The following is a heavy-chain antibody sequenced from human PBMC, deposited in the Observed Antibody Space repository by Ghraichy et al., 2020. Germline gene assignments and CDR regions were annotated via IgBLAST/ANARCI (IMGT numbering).Heavy chain of an antibody. CDR2: IYYSGST. CDR1: GGSISSSSYY. D-gene: IGHD7-27*01. J-gene: IGHJ4*02. CDR3: ARHQGGLGRPFDY. Sequence: ETLSLTCTVSGGSISSSSYYWGWIRQPPGKGLEWIGSIYYSGSTYYNPSLKSRVTISVDTSKNQFSMKLSSVTAADTAVYYCARHQGGLGRPFDYWGQGTLVTVSS. V-gene: IGHV4-39*07.